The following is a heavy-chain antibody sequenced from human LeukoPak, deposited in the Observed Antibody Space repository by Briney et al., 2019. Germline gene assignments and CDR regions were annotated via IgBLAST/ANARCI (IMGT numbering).Heavy chain of an antibody. CDR1: GFTFSRYG. V-gene: IGHV3-30*02. J-gene: IGHJ3*02. CDR2: IWYDGKNDQ. Sequence: GGSLRLSCAVSGFTFSRYGMRWIRQAPGKGMEWVAFIWYDGKNDQEYAESVKGRFTISRDNSKNTLYLQMNSLRTEDTAMYYCAKDRCSSSTCREAFEIWGQGTLVTVSS. D-gene: IGHD2-2*01. CDR3: AKDRCSSSTCREAFEI.